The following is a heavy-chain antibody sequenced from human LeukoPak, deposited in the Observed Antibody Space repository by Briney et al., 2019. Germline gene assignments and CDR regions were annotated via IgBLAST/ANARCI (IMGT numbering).Heavy chain of an antibody. CDR3: ARNGVAGDPTRDYYYYGMDV. J-gene: IGHJ6*02. CDR2: ISSSSSYI. D-gene: IGHD2-21*02. CDR1: GFTFSSYS. V-gene: IGHV3-21*01. Sequence: GGSLRLSCAASGFTFSSYSMNWVRQAPGKGLEWVSSISSSSSYIYYADSVKGRFTISRDNAKNSLYLQMNSLRAEDTAVYYCARNGVAGDPTRDYYYYGMDVWGQGTTVTVSS.